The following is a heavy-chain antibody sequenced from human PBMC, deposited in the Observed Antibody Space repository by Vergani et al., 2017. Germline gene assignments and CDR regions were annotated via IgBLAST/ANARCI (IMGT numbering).Heavy chain of an antibody. D-gene: IGHD6-6*01. V-gene: IGHV4-34*01. CDR2: INHSGST. J-gene: IGHJ6*03. Sequence: QVQLQQWGAGLLKPSETLSLTCAVYGGSFSGYYWSWIRQPPGKGLEWIGEINHSGSTNYNPSLKSRVTISVDTSKNQFSMTLSSVTAADSAVYYCARGRCIAARPPSSRSCYFDYYMDVWGKXP. CDR3: ARGRCIAARPPSSRSCYFDYYMDV. CDR1: GGSFSGYY.